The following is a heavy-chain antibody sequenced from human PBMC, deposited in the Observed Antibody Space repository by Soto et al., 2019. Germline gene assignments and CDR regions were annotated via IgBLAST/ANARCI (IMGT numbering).Heavy chain of an antibody. CDR1: GFTFSSYS. D-gene: IGHD1-26*01. CDR3: ASSLVGATTVHDY. CDR2: ISSSSSYI. J-gene: IGHJ4*02. Sequence: EVQLVESGGGLVKPGGSLRLSCAASGFTFSSYSMNWVRQPPGKGLEWVSSISSSSSYIYYADSVKGRFTISRDNAKNSLYLQMNSLRAEDTAVYYCASSLVGATTVHDYWGQGTLVTVSS. V-gene: IGHV3-21*01.